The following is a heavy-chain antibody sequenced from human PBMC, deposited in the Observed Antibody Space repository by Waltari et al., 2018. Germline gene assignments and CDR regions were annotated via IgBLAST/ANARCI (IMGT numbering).Heavy chain of an antibody. Sequence: QLQLQESGPGLVKPSETLSLTCSVSGDSISSTRFYWGWIRQPPGKGLEWIGSMYHSGSTYYNPSLKSRVTISVDTSKNQFSLKLSSVTAADTAGYYCARGGTMIVVAFDYWGQETLVTVSS. CDR3: ARGGTMIVVAFDY. CDR1: GDSISSTRFY. D-gene: IGHD3-22*01. CDR2: MYHSGST. V-gene: IGHV4-39*07. J-gene: IGHJ4*02.